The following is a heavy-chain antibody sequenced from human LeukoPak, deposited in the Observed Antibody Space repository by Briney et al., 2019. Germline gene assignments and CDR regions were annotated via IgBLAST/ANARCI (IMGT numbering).Heavy chain of an antibody. CDR1: GFTFSSYS. CDR2: ISSSSSYI. Sequence: GGSLRLSCAASGFTFSSYSMNWVRQAPGKGLEWVSSISSSSSYIYYADSVKGRFTISRDNAKNSLYLQMNSLRAGDTAVYYCARERDYGDYVRLDYYYYGMDVWGQGTTVTVSS. CDR3: ARERDYGDYVRLDYYYYGMDV. V-gene: IGHV3-21*01. D-gene: IGHD4-17*01. J-gene: IGHJ6*02.